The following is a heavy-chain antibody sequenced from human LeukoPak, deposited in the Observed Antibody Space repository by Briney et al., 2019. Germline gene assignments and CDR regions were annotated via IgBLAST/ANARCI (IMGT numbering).Heavy chain of an antibody. J-gene: IGHJ4*02. Sequence: GGSLRLSCAASGFTFSKYWMSWVRQAPGKGLEWVSVIYSGGNIYYIESVKGRFTISRDTSKNTLYLQMNSLRAEDTAVYFCAGRHCSGGGCYFAGADPFDYWGQGTLVTVSS. CDR3: AGRHCSGGGCYFAGADPFDY. CDR1: GFTFSKYW. D-gene: IGHD2-15*01. V-gene: IGHV3-53*01. CDR2: IYSGGNI.